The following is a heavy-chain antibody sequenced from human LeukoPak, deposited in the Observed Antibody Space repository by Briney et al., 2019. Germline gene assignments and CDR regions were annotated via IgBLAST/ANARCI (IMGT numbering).Heavy chain of an antibody. J-gene: IGHJ6*02. CDR1: GFTFDDYA. CDR2: ISWNSGSI. CDR3: AKDTGYSGYDSMDV. D-gene: IGHD5-12*01. Sequence: GGSLRLSCAASGFTFDDYAMHWVRQAPGKGLEWVSGISWNSGSIGYADSVKGQFTISRDNAKNSLYLQMNSLRAEDTTLYYCAKDTGYSGYDSMDVWGQGTTVTVSS. V-gene: IGHV3-9*01.